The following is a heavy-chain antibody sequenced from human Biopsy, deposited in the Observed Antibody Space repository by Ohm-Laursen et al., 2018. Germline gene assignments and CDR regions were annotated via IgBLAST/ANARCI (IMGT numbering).Heavy chain of an antibody. CDR2: MWSDGINK. CDR1: GFAFCYYG. Sequence: SLRLSRAASGFAFCYYGLHWVRQAPGTGLQWVAVMWSDGINKNYADSVKGRFTVSRDNSNNELYLQMSSLRDEDSAVYYCARDDDTTGHYMILNHWGQGTLVTVSS. D-gene: IGHD3-9*01. V-gene: IGHV3-33*01. CDR3: ARDDDTTGHYMILNH. J-gene: IGHJ5*02.